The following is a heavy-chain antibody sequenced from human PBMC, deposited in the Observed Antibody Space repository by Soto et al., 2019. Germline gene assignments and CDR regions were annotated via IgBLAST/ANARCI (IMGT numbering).Heavy chain of an antibody. J-gene: IGHJ4*02. CDR2: IYPGDSDT. CDR1: GYSFTSYW. CDR3: GIGYYDSSGYYLGYFDY. D-gene: IGHD3-22*01. V-gene: IGHV5-51*01. Sequence: PGESLKISCKGSGYSFTSYWIGWVRQMPGKGLEWMGIIYPGDSDTRYSPSFQGQVTISADKSISTAYLQWSSLKASDTAMYYCGIGYYDSSGYYLGYFDYWGQGTLVTVSS.